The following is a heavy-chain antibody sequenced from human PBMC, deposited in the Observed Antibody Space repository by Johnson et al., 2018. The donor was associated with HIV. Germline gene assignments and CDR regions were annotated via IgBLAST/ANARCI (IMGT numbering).Heavy chain of an antibody. Sequence: VESGGGVVQPGRSLRLSCAASGFTFDDYAIQWVRQAPGKGLAWVSGLDWNSGNIGNTDSVKGRFTISRDNAKNSLYLQMNSLRPEDSAVYYCARERQGAAVGDGFDVWGQGTMVTVSS. J-gene: IGHJ3*01. D-gene: IGHD6-19*01. CDR1: GFTFDDYA. CDR2: LDWNSGNI. CDR3: ARERQGAAVGDGFDV. V-gene: IGHV3-9*01.